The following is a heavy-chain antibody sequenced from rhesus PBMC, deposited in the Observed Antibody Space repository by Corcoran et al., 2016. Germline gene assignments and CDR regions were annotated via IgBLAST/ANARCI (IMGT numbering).Heavy chain of an antibody. CDR3: ARRIYSSGWYFDY. J-gene: IGHJ4*01. CDR1: GFTFSDHY. CDR2: IRGSSSTT. Sequence: EVQLLESGGGLVQPGGSLRLSCVASGFTFSDHYMDWARPAPGKGLEWVSSIRGSSSTTLYPNSVKGRFTIARDNAKNTVYLQMNSLRAEDTAVYYCARRIYSSGWYFDYWGQGVLVTVSS. D-gene: IGHD6-31*01. V-gene: IGHV3-110*01.